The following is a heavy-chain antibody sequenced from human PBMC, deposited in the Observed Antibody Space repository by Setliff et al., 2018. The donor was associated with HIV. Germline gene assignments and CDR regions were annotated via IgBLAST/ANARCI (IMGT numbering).Heavy chain of an antibody. V-gene: IGHV4-39*07. CDR2: IHYSGRT. Sequence: SETLSLTCTVAGDSITRSDYYWGWIRQPPGKGLEWIGNIHYSGRTYYNPSLKSRVTMSIDTSTNQFSLKVTSVTAADTAIYYCGRLSDTAMASFDSWGQGTLVTVSS. D-gene: IGHD5-18*01. CDR3: GRLSDTAMASFDS. CDR1: GDSITRSDYY. J-gene: IGHJ4*02.